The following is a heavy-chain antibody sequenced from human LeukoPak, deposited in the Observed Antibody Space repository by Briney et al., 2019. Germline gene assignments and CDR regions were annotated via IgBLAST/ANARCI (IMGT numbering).Heavy chain of an antibody. V-gene: IGHV3-9*01. D-gene: IGHD6-13*01. CDR2: ISWNSGSI. CDR3: AKDRGPSGIAAAGVDY. CDR1: GFTFYDYA. J-gene: IGHJ4*02. Sequence: GGSLRLSCAASGFTFYDYAMHWVRQAPGKGLEWVSGISWNSGSIGYADSVKGRFTISRDNAKNSLYLQMNSLRAEDTALYYCAKDRGPSGIAAAGVDYWGQGTLVTVSS.